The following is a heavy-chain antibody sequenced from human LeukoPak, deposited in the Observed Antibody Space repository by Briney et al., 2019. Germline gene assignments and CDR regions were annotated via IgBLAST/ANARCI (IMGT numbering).Heavy chain of an antibody. Sequence: PGGSLRLSCAASGFTFSSYAMSWVRQAPGKGLEWVSAISGSGGSTYYADSVKGRFTTSRDNSKNTLYLQMNSLRAEDTAVYYCAKEDTYYYGSGSYRNFDYWGQGTLVTVSS. V-gene: IGHV3-23*01. CDR3: AKEDTYYYGSGSYRNFDY. J-gene: IGHJ4*02. CDR1: GFTFSSYA. CDR2: ISGSGGST. D-gene: IGHD3-10*01.